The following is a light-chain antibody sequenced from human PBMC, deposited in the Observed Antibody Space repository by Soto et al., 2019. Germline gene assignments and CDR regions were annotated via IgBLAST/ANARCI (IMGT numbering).Light chain of an antibody. CDR2: DAS. CDR3: QQYHNWPPIT. V-gene: IGKV3D-15*01. Sequence: EIVLTQSPGTLSLSPGERATLSCRASQSLSRFLAWYQQKPGQAPRLLIYDASNRATGVPARFSGSGSETDFTLTISSLQSEDSAVYYCQQYHNWPPITFGQGTRLEI. J-gene: IGKJ5*01. CDR1: QSLSRF.